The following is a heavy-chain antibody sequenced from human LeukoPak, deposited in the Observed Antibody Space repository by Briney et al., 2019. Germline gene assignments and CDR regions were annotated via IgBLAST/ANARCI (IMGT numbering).Heavy chain of an antibody. CDR2: IKQDESEK. V-gene: IGHV3-7*03. J-gene: IGHJ5*02. Sequence: GGSLRLSCAASGFSLSTYWMSWVRQAPGKGLEWVANIKQDESEKDYVDSVKGRFTISRDNAKNSLYLQMNSLRAEDTAVYYCARDNRYCNGGYCSNWFDPWGQGTLVTVSS. CDR1: GFSLSTYW. D-gene: IGHD2-15*01. CDR3: ARDNRYCNGGYCSNWFDP.